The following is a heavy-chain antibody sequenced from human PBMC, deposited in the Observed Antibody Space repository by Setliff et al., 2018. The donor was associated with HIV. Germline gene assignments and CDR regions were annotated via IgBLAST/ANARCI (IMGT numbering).Heavy chain of an antibody. CDR3: AREGDGIDF. Sequence: KSSETLSLTCTVSSASISSSGYYWGWIRQSPEKGLEWIGSIFHAGSTYYNPSLKSRVTLSVDTSENQYSLKLTSLIAADTAVYYCAREGDGIDFWGQGTLVTVSS. V-gene: IGHV4-39*02. CDR2: IFHAGST. CDR1: SASISSSGYY. D-gene: IGHD2-21*02. J-gene: IGHJ4*02.